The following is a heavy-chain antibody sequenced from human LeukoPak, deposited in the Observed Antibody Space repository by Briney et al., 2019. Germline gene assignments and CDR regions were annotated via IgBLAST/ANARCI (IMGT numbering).Heavy chain of an antibody. CDR2: IYYSGST. J-gene: IGHJ4*02. D-gene: IGHD3-10*01. V-gene: IGHV4-59*01. CDR1: ARSISSYY. CDR3: ARDLFGEY. Sequence: SETLSLTCTVSARSISSYYWSWIRQPPGKGLEWIGYIYYSGSTNYNPSLKSRVTISVDTSKNQFSLKLSSVTAADTAVYYCARDLFGEYWGQGTLVTVSS.